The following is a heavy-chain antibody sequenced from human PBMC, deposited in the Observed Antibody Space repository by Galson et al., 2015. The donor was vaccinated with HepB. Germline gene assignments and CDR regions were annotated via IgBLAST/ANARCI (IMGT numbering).Heavy chain of an antibody. CDR1: GFAFDSHA. CDR2: ISGNGDST. V-gene: IGHV3-23*01. J-gene: IGHJ5*01. Sequence: SLRLSCAASGFAFDSHAMSWVRQAPGRGLEWISGISGNGDSTSYADSVKGRFTVSRDNSNNMLYLQMNRLRAEDAGLYFCAKGYGLFDSWAQGILVTVSS. D-gene: IGHD5-18*01. CDR3: AKGYGLFDS.